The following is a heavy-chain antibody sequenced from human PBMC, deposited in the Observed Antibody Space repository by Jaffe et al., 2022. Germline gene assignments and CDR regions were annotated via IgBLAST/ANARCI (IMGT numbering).Heavy chain of an antibody. CDR2: ISSSGSTI. Sequence: QVQLVESGGGLVKPGGSLRLSCAASGFTFSDYYMSWIRQAPGKGLEWVSYISSSGSTIYYADSVKGRFTISRDNAKNSLYLQMNSLRAEDTAVYYCAREFRDWFRELLPGDSNYYYYYMDVWGKGTTVTVSS. J-gene: IGHJ6*03. D-gene: IGHD3-10*01. V-gene: IGHV3-11*01. CDR3: AREFRDWFRELLPGDSNYYYYYMDV. CDR1: GFTFSDYY.